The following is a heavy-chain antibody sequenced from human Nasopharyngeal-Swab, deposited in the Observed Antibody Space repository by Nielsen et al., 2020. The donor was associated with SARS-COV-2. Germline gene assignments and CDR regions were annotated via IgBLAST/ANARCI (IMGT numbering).Heavy chain of an antibody. CDR1: GYTFTSYF. V-gene: IGHV1-46*01. CDR2: INPSSGST. J-gene: IGHJ3*02. CDR3: ARDSNVVVVAATAFDI. D-gene: IGHD2-15*01. Sequence: ASVKVSCKASGYTFTSYFMHWVRQAPGQGLEWMGIINPSSGSTSYAQQFQGRVTMTRDTSTTTVYMELSSLRSEDTAVYYCARDSNVVVVAATAFDIWGQGTMVTVSS.